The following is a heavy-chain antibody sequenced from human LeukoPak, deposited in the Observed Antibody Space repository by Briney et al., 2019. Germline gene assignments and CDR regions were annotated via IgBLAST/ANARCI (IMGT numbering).Heavy chain of an antibody. D-gene: IGHD6-13*01. CDR2: IYYSGST. CDR1: GGSISSYY. CDR3: ARVKNQQLVIGSALNYFDY. V-gene: IGHV4-59*01. Sequence: SETLSLTCTVSGGSISSYYWSWIRQPPGKGLEWIGYIYYSGSTNYNPSLKSRVTISVDTSKNQFSLKLSSVTAADTAVYYCARVKNQQLVIGSALNYFDYWGQGTLVTVSS. J-gene: IGHJ4*02.